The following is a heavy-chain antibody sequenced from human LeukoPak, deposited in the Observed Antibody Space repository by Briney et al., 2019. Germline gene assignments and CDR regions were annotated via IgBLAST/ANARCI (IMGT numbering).Heavy chain of an antibody. CDR2: IYYSGST. J-gene: IGHJ4*02. V-gene: IGHV4-59*08. CDR1: GGSISSYY. Sequence: PSETLSLTCTVSGGSISSYYWSWIRQPPGKGLEWIGYIYYSGSTNYNPSLKSRVTISVDTSKNQFSLKLSSVIAADTAMYYCAREYSYGQDFDYWGQGTLVTVSS. D-gene: IGHD5-18*01. CDR3: AREYSYGQDFDY.